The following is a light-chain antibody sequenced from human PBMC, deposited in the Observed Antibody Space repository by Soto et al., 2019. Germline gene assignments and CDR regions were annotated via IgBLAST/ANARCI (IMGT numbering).Light chain of an antibody. CDR1: QDISNY. CDR2: DAS. Sequence: DIQMTQSPSSLSASVGDRVTITCQASQDISNYLNWYQQKPGKAPKLLIFDASNVETGGPSRFSGSGSGTDFTFTIHSLQPEDAATYYCQQYEDLPLTFGGGTKVGIK. V-gene: IGKV1-33*01. CDR3: QQYEDLPLT. J-gene: IGKJ4*01.